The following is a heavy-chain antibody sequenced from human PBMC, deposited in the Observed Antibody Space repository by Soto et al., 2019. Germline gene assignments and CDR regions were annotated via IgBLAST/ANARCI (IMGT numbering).Heavy chain of an antibody. CDR2: IYYSGRT. V-gene: IGHV4-39*01. J-gene: IGHJ4*02. CDR1: GGSISSYY. CDR3: ARQRTTVVTQAYFDH. Sequence: PSETLSLTCTVSGGSISSYYWSWIRQPPGKGLEWIGSIYYSGRTYYNPSFKSRVTISIDTSKSQFSLKLSSVTATDTAVYYCARQRTTVVTQAYFDHWGQGALVTVSS. D-gene: IGHD2-21*02.